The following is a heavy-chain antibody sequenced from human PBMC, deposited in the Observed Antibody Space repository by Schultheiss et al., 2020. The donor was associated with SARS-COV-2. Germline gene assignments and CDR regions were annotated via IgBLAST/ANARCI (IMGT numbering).Heavy chain of an antibody. CDR3: ARESTELGGMDV. D-gene: IGHD3-10*01. CDR1: GGSISSSSYY. V-gene: IGHV4-61*01. CDR2: IYYSGST. Sequence: SQTLSLTCTVSGGSISSSSYYWSWIRQPPGKGLEWIGYIYYSGSTNYNPSLKSRVTISVDTSKNQFSLKLSSVTAADTAVYYCARESTELGGMDVWGQGTTVTVSS. J-gene: IGHJ6*02.